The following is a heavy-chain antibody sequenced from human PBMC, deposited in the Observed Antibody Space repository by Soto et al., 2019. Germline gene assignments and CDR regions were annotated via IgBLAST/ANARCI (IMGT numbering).Heavy chain of an antibody. CDR1: GFTFSNYA. CDR2: ISATGST. D-gene: IGHD1-26*01. CDR3: ANVSSKWALAQCGQFDY. V-gene: IGHV3-23*01. J-gene: IGHJ4*02. Sequence: EVQVLDSGGGLVQPGGSQRLSCEASGFTFSNYAMSWVRQAPGKGLEWVSTISATGSTLYADSGKGRFTISRDNSKNMVYLQMNFLRADDTAVSYCANVSSKWALAQCGQFDYLGEGTLVTVSS.